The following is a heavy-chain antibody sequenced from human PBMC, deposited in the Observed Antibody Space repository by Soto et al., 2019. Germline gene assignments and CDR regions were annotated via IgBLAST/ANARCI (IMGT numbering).Heavy chain of an antibody. Sequence: SETLSLTCTVSGGSISSYYWSWIRQPPGKGLEWIGYIYYSGSTNYNPSLKSRVTISVDTSKNQFSLKLSSVTAADTAVYYCARFDGSGRYFDFWGQGTLVTVSS. CDR1: GGSISSYY. J-gene: IGHJ4*02. CDR2: IYYSGST. CDR3: ARFDGSGRYFDF. V-gene: IGHV4-59*01. D-gene: IGHD2-15*01.